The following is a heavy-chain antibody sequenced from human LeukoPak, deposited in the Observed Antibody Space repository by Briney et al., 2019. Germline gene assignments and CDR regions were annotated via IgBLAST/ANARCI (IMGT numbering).Heavy chain of an antibody. CDR1: GFTFSSSE. D-gene: IGHD6-25*01. CDR2: ISSSGSTI. J-gene: IGHJ4*02. CDR3: ARDGRGYSSGWFDY. V-gene: IGHV3-48*03. Sequence: GGSLRLSCAASGFTFSSSEMNWVRQAPGKGLEWVSYISSSGSTIYYADSVKGRFTISRDNAKNSLYLQMNSLRAEDTAVYYCARDGRGYSSGWFDYWGQGTLVTVSS.